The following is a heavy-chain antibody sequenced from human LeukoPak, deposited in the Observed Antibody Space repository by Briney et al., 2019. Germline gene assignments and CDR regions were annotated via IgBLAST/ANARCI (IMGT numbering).Heavy chain of an antibody. Sequence: GESLKISRKGSGYSFTSYWIGWVRQMPGKGLEWMGIIYPGDSDTRYSPSFQGQVTISADKSISTAYLQWSSLKASDTAMYYCARLSYDSSGPTAAFDIWGQGTMVTVSS. CDR1: GYSFTSYW. D-gene: IGHD3-22*01. V-gene: IGHV5-51*01. CDR2: IYPGDSDT. J-gene: IGHJ3*02. CDR3: ARLSYDSSGPTAAFDI.